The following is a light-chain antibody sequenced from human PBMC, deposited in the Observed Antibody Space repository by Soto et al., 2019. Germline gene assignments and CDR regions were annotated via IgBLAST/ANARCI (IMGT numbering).Light chain of an antibody. CDR3: QQQHSYSPGT. J-gene: IGKJ1*01. Sequence: DIQMTQSPSTLSASVGDIVTITCRASQSISRWLAWYQQKPGKAPKLLIYKASSLESGVPSRFSGSGSGTELTLTTSSIQPDDFATYYCQQQHSYSPGTFGQGTKVEIK. CDR2: KAS. CDR1: QSISRW. V-gene: IGKV1-5*03.